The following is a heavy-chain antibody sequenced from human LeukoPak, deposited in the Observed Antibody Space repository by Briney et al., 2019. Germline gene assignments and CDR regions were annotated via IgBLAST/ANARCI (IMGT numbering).Heavy chain of an antibody. CDR3: ARARDYYGSGSYSF. CDR2: ISSSSSYI. Sequence: GGSLRLSCAASGFTFSGCGMYWVRQAPGKGLEWVSSISSSSSYIYYADSVKGRFTISRDNAKNSLYLQMNSLRAEDTAVYYCARARDYYGSGSYSFWGQGTLVTVSS. D-gene: IGHD3-10*01. CDR1: GFTFSGCG. J-gene: IGHJ4*02. V-gene: IGHV3-21*01.